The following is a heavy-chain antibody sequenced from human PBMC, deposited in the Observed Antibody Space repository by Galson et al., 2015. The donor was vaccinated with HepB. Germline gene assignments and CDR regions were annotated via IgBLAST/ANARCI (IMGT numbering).Heavy chain of an antibody. D-gene: IGHD3-10*01. Sequence: SETLSLTCSVSGGSLHNNYCIWIRQSPGKGLEWIGYMYYSGNTNYNPSLKSRVTISVDMSKNQFSLKLASVTAADTATYYCARGGYAVRGAGPDYYYMDVWGKGTTVTVSS. CDR3: ARGGYAVRGAGPDYYYMDV. V-gene: IGHV4-59*01. CDR2: MYYSGNT. CDR1: GGSLHNNY. J-gene: IGHJ6*03.